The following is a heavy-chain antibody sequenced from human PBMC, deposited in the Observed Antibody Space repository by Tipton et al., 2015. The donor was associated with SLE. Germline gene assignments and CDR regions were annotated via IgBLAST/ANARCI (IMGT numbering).Heavy chain of an antibody. J-gene: IGHJ4*02. V-gene: IGHV4-59*11. CDR2: IYFGGST. Sequence: TLSLTCTVSGGSISPHYWSWIRQSPGKGLDWIGYIYFGGSTTYSHSLKSRVTISIDTSKNQFALELRSVTVADTAIYYCARASGGNSPYWGQGTLVTVSS. CDR1: GGSISPHY. CDR3: ARASGGNSPY. D-gene: IGHD4-23*01.